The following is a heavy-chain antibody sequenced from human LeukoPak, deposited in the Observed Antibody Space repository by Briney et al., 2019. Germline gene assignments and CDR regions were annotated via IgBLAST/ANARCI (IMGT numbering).Heavy chain of an antibody. D-gene: IGHD5-12*01. CDR1: GGSISSSSYY. Sequence: SETLSLTCTVSGGSISSSSYYWGWIRQPPEKGLEWIGSIYYSGSTYYNPSLKSRVTISVDTSKNQFSLKLSSVTAADTAVYYCARLQGGYSGYEHYYYGMDVWGQGTTVTVSS. J-gene: IGHJ6*02. CDR2: IYYSGST. V-gene: IGHV4-39*01. CDR3: ARLQGGYSGYEHYYYGMDV.